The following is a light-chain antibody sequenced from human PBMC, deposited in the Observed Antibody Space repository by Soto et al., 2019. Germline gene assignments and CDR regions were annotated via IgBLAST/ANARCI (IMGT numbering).Light chain of an antibody. V-gene: IGKV3D-20*02. CDR3: QQRSNWPHT. CDR2: GAS. J-gene: IGKJ4*01. Sequence: EIVLTQSPGTLSFSPGDRATLSCSASQTVSSNFLAWYQQRPAQAPRLLIHGASTRATGITDRFSGSGSGTDFTLTITSLEPEDFAVYYCQQRSNWPHTFGGGTKVDIK. CDR1: QTVSSNF.